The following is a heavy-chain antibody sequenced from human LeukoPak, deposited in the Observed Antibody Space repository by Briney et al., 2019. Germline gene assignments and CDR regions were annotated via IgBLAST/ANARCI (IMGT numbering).Heavy chain of an antibody. CDR3: ARDLEYGSWSGLGV. CDR1: EFIFSNYG. D-gene: IGHD6-6*01. CDR2: LWHDESNK. V-gene: IGHV3-33*01. J-gene: IGHJ4*01. Sequence: GSLRLSCAASEFIFSNYGMHWVLQAPGKGLEWVAILWHDESNKYYADSVTGRFTISRDNSNNTLDLQMNSLRVEDTAVYYCARDLEYGSWSGLGVWGQGTLVTVSS.